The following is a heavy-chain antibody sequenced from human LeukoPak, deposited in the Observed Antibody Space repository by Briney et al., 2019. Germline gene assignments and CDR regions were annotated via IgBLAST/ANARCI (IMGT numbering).Heavy chain of an antibody. CDR1: GYTFTSDG. V-gene: IGHV1-18*01. CDR2: ISAYNGDT. D-gene: IGHD2-8*01. J-gene: IGHJ2*01. CDR3: ATRLANAGQYLSTESRYFDL. Sequence: ASVKVSCKASGYTFTSDGISWVRQAPGQGLEWMGWISAYNGDTNYTQKLQGRVTMTTDTSTSTAYMELRRLRSDETAVYYCATRLANAGQYLSTESRYFDLTGRGTLVTASS.